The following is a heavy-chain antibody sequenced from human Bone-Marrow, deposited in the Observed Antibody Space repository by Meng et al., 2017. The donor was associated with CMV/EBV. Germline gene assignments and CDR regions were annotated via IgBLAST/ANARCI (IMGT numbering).Heavy chain of an antibody. Sequence: SVRVSCKASGGTFSSYAISWVRQAPGQGLEWMGGIIPIFGTANYAQKFQGRVTITTDESTSTAYMELSSLRSEDTAVYYCARDYDFWSGYYSGYYGMDVWGQGTTVTVSS. D-gene: IGHD3-3*01. CDR2: IIPIFGTA. CDR3: ARDYDFWSGYYSGYYGMDV. J-gene: IGHJ6*02. CDR1: GGTFSSYA. V-gene: IGHV1-69*05.